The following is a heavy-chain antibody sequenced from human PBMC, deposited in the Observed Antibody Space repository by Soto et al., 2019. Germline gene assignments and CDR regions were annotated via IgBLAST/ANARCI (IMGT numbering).Heavy chain of an antibody. V-gene: IGHV3-23*01. CDR2: ISGSGGST. Sequence: EVQLLESGGGLVQPGGSLRLSCAASGFTFSSYAMSWVRQAPGKGLEWVSAISGSGGSTYYADSVKGRFTIARDNSKNKLYLQMNSLRAEDTAVYYCAKRRYSGYEEELGPYYFDYWGQGTLVTVSS. CDR1: GFTFSSYA. J-gene: IGHJ4*02. CDR3: AKRRYSGYEEELGPYYFDY. D-gene: IGHD5-12*01.